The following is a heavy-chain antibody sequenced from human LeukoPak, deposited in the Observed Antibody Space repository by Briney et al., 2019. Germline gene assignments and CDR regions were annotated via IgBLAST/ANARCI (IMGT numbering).Heavy chain of an antibody. D-gene: IGHD4-11*01. CDR3: ARLRSKYWFDP. V-gene: IGHV3-48*04. J-gene: IGHJ5*02. CDR2: ITSSGNAM. CDR1: GFTFSNAW. Sequence: PGGSLRLSCAASGFTFSNAWMTWVRQAPGKGLEWVSFITSSGNAMYYADSVKGRFTISRDNAKNSLYLQMNSLRADDTAVYYCARLRSKYWFDPWGQGTLVTVSS.